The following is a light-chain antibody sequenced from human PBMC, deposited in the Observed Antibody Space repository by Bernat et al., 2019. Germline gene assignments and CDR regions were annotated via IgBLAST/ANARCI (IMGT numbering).Light chain of an antibody. J-gene: IGKJ3*01. CDR2: DAS. CDR3: QQRSNWRFT. V-gene: IGKV3-11*01. Sequence: EIVLTQSPGTLPLSPGERATLSCRASQSVSSYLAWYQQKPGQAPRLLIYDASNRATGIPARFSGSGSGTDFTLTISSLEPEDFAVYYCQQRSNWRFTFGPGTKVDIK. CDR1: QSVSSY.